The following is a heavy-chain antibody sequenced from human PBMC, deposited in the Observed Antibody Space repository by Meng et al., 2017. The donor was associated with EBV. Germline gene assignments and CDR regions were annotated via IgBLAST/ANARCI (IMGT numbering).Heavy chain of an antibody. CDR1: GGSVSSGSYY. CDR3: ARGRYYGDYFWFDP. D-gene: IGHD4-17*01. J-gene: IGHJ5*02. Sequence: QAPLRTSGLGLVTPSETLSPTSTVSGGSVSSGSYYWSWIRQPPGKGLEWIGYIYYSGSTNYNPSLKSRVTISVDTSKNQFSLKLSSVTAADTAVYYCARGRYYGDYFWFDPWGQGTLVTVSS. V-gene: IGHV4-61*01. CDR2: IYYSGST.